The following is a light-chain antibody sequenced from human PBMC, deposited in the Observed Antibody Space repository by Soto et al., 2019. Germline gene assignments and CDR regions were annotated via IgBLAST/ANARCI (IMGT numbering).Light chain of an antibody. CDR1: QSVSSN. V-gene: IGKV3D-15*01. Sequence: EIVMTQSPATLSVSPGERAIVSCRASQSVSSNLAWYQQKPGQVPRLLIYGASTRATGIPARFSGSGSGTEFTLTISSLQSEDFAVYYCQQYNNWPFTFGPGTKVVIK. CDR3: QQYNNWPFT. CDR2: GAS. J-gene: IGKJ3*01.